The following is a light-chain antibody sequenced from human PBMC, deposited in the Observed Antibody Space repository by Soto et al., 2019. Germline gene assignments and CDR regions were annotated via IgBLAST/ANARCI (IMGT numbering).Light chain of an antibody. CDR3: QQYSSFSS. CDR1: QTMRSSH. V-gene: IGKV3-20*01. CDR2: GAS. Sequence: IVLTQSPGTLSLSPGERATLSCRASQTMRSSHLAWYQQKPGQAPRLLIYGASTRATGIPARFSGSGSGTEFTLTISSLQPDDFATYYCQQYSSFSSFGQGTKVDIK. J-gene: IGKJ1*01.